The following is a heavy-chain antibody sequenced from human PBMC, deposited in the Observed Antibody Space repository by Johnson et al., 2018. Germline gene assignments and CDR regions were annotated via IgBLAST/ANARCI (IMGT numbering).Heavy chain of an antibody. D-gene: IGHD2-2*01. J-gene: IGHJ3*02. CDR2: ISSNGNYI. V-gene: IGHV3-21*01. CDR3: ARESPVGYAFDM. CDR1: GFTFGDYA. Sequence: VQLVESGGGLVKPGRSXRLSCTASGFTFGDYAMSWFRQAPGKGLEWVSSISSNGNYIYYADSVKGRFTISRDNAKHSLFLQMNSLRADDTAVYSRARESPVGYAFDMWGLGTLVTVSS.